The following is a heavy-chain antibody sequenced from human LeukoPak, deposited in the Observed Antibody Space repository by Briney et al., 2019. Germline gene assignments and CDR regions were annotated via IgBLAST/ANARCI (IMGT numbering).Heavy chain of an antibody. CDR3: ASSTYASGSYNPLAY. V-gene: IGHV1-2*02. CDR1: GYTFTGYY. D-gene: IGHD3-10*01. J-gene: IGHJ4*02. Sequence: ASVKVSCKASGYTFTGYYMHWVRQAPGQGLEWMGWINTNSGGTNYAQKFQGRVTMTRDTSISTAYMELSRLRSDDTAVYYCASSTYASGSYNPLAYWGQGTLVTVSS. CDR2: INTNSGGT.